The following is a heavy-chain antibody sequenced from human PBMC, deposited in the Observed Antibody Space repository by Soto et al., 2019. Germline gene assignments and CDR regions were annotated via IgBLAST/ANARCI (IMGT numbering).Heavy chain of an antibody. CDR3: ARDLAFDI. V-gene: IGHV3-21*01. Sequence: WGSLRISFAACGYTVSSYSVAWVRQAPGKGLEWVSSISSSSSYIYYADSVKGRFTISRDNAKNSLYLQMNSLRAEDTAVYYCARDLAFDIWGQRTMRTVSS. CDR1: GYTVSSYS. J-gene: IGHJ3*02. CDR2: ISSSSSYI.